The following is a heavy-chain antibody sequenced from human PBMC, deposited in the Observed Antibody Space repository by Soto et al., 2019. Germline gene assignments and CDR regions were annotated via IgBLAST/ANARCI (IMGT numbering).Heavy chain of an antibody. J-gene: IGHJ3*02. Sequence: QLQLQESGPGLVKPSETLSLTCTVSGGSISSSNSYWAWIRQPPGKGLEWVGSISYRGNTYYNPSLNSRVTIPVATSKNQFSLKLTSVTAADTAVYFCARRNTMTSVTTFDIWGHGTMVTVSS. V-gene: IGHV4-39*01. CDR1: GGSISSSNSY. CDR3: ARRNTMTSVTTFDI. CDR2: ISYRGNT. D-gene: IGHD3-3*01.